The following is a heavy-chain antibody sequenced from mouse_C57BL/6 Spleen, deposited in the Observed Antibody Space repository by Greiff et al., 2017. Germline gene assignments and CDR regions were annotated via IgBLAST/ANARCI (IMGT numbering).Heavy chain of an antibody. D-gene: IGHD1-1*01. CDR2: ISSGSSTI. Sequence: VQLKESGGGLVKPGGSLKLSCAASGFTFSDYGMHWVRQAPEKGLEWVAYISSGSSTIYYADTVKGRFTISRDNAKNTLFLQMTSLRSEDTAMYYCARTPYYGSSPHYFDYWGQGTTLTVSS. CDR3: ARTPYYGSSPHYFDY. J-gene: IGHJ2*01. V-gene: IGHV5-17*01. CDR1: GFTFSDYG.